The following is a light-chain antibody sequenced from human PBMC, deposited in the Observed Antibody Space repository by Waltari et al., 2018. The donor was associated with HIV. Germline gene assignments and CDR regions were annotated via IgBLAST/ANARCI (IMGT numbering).Light chain of an antibody. V-gene: IGLV2-14*03. Sequence: QSALTQPASLSGSHGQSITISCSGSSRDIGGYNYASWYQQHPGKAPKLIIYNVNHRPSGISDRFSGSRSGNTASLTISGLQAEDEAIYYCSSYVSTKNVLFGGGTKVTVV. J-gene: IGLJ2*01. CDR2: NVN. CDR3: SSYVSTKNVL. CDR1: SRDIGGYNY.